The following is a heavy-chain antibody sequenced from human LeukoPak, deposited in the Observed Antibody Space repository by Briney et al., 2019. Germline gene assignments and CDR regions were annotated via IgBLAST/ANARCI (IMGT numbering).Heavy chain of an antibody. Sequence: HTGGSLRLSCAASGNYGMLSVRKVPGKGLVWVSHINSDGSWTSYADSVKGRFTISKDNAKNTVYLQMNSLRAEDTAVYYCVSFYETYWGRGTLVTVSS. V-gene: IGHV3-74*01. CDR2: INSDGSWT. J-gene: IGHJ4*02. CDR3: VSFYETY. CDR1: GNYG. D-gene: IGHD2/OR15-2a*01.